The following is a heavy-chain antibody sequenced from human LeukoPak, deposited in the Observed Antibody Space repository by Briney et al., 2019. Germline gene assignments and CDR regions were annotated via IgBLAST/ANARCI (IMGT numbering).Heavy chain of an antibody. CDR2: IRLDGTNK. Sequence: GGSLRLSCAASGFTFSSYGMHWVRQAPGKGLEWVAFIRLDGTNKDYADSVKGRFTISRDNFKNTLDLQMNSLRIEDTAVYYCARIGPWNYYMDVWGKGTTVTVSS. CDR3: ARIGPWNYYMDV. D-gene: IGHD2/OR15-2a*01. V-gene: IGHV3-30*02. CDR1: GFTFSSYG. J-gene: IGHJ6*03.